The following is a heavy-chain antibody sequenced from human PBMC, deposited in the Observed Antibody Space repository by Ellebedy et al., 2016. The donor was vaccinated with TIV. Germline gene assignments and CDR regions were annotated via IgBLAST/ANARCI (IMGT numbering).Heavy chain of an antibody. Sequence: PGGSLRLSCAASGFTFNTYAMHWVRQAPGKGLEWVALISYGGNDQYYADSVKGRFTISRDNSKNTLYLQMNSLRAEDTAVYYCARDELSYGDYYYYGIDVWGQGTTVTVSS. D-gene: IGHD5-18*01. CDR2: ISYGGNDQ. V-gene: IGHV3-30*01. J-gene: IGHJ6*02. CDR1: GFTFNTYA. CDR3: ARDELSYGDYYYYGIDV.